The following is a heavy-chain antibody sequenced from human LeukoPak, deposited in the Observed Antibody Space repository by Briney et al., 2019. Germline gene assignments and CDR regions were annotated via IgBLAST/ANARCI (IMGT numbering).Heavy chain of an antibody. CDR2: ISSSSSTI. CDR1: GFTFSSYS. V-gene: IGHV3-48*01. D-gene: IGHD6-13*01. CDR3: ARGQLVYDAFDI. Sequence: PGGSLRLSCAASGFTFSSYSMNWIRQAPGKGLEWVSYISSSSSTIYYADSVKGRFTISRDNAKNSLYLQMNSLRAEDTAVYYCARGQLVYDAFDIWGQGTMVTVSS. J-gene: IGHJ3*02.